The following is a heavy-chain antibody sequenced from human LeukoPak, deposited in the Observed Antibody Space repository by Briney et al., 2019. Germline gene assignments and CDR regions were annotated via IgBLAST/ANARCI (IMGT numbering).Heavy chain of an antibody. Sequence: SVKVSCKASGGTFISYAISWVRQAPGQGLEWMGGIIPIFGTANYAQKFQGRVTITADESTSTAYMELSSLRSEDTAVYYCAGPYDFWSGYPRVLGWYYWGQGTLVTVSS. D-gene: IGHD3-3*01. J-gene: IGHJ4*02. CDR1: GGTFISYA. V-gene: IGHV1-69*13. CDR3: AGPYDFWSGYPRVLGWYY. CDR2: IIPIFGTA.